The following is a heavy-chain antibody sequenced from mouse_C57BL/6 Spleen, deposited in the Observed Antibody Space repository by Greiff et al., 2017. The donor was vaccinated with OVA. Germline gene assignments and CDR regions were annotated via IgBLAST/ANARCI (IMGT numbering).Heavy chain of an antibody. D-gene: IGHD4-1*01. Sequence: DVKLVESEGGLVQPGSSMKLSCTASGFTFSDYYMAWVRQVPEKGLEWVANINYDGSSTYYLDSLKSRFIISRDNAKNILYLQMSSLKSEDTATYYCARDGNWDGFDYWGQGTTLTVSS. CDR1: GFTFSDYY. V-gene: IGHV5-16*01. CDR3: ARDGNWDGFDY. CDR2: INYDGSST. J-gene: IGHJ2*01.